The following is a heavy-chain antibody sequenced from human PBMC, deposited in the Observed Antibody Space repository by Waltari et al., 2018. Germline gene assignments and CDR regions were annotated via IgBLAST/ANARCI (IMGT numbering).Heavy chain of an antibody. J-gene: IGHJ5*02. D-gene: IGHD6-13*01. CDR3: ARHASIAAAGDWFDP. CDR1: GGSISSSSYY. V-gene: IGHV4-39*01. Sequence: QLQLQESGPGLVKPSETLSLTCTVSGGSISSSSYYWGWIRQPPGKGLEGIGSIYYSGSTYYNPSLKGRVTISVDTSKNQFSLKLSSVTAADTAVYYCARHASIAAAGDWFDPWGQGTLVTVSS. CDR2: IYYSGST.